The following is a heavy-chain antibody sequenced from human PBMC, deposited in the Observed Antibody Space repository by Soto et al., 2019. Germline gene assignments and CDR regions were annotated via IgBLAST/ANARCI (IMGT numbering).Heavy chain of an antibody. CDR2: INEDGSKK. Sequence: DVQRVESGGALVQPGGSLGLSCAVAGFTGSAKWMSWVRQSPGKGLEWLANINEDGSKKFYVDSVKGRFTISKDNAKNSLSLQLGSLRADDTAVYYCAREMHLGSGWGDIDIGGRGTMVTFSS. D-gene: IGHD6-19*01. CDR1: GFTGSAKW. V-gene: IGHV3-7*03. J-gene: IGHJ4*02. CDR3: AREMHLGSGWGDIDI.